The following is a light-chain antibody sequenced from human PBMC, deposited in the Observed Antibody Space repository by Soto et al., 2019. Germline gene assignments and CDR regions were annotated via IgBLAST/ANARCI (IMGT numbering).Light chain of an antibody. CDR1: QSVSSNY. J-gene: IGKJ4*01. CDR2: GAS. V-gene: IGKV3-20*01. CDR3: QQYATSPALT. Sequence: EIVMTQSPVTLSLSPGERATLSCRASQSVSSNYLAWYQHRPGQAPRLLIYGASSRATGIPDRFSGSGSGTDFTLTISRLEPEDFAVYYCQQYATSPALTFGGGTKV.